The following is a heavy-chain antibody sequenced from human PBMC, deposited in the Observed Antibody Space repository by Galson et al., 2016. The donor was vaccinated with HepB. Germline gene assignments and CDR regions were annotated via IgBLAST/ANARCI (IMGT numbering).Heavy chain of an antibody. Sequence: WMSWVRQAPGKGLEWVANIKQDGSEKYYVDSVKGRFTISRDNAKNSLYLQMNSLRAEDTAVYYCARRQREEDIVVVVVVPGGFYYGMDVGGQGTTVTVSS. J-gene: IGHJ6*02. CDR3: ARRQREEDIVVVVVVPGGFYYGMDV. CDR1: W. V-gene: IGHV3-7*04. D-gene: IGHD2-15*01. CDR2: IKQDGSEK.